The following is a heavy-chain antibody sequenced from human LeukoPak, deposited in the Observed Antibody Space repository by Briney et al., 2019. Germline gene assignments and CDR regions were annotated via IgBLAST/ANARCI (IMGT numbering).Heavy chain of an antibody. D-gene: IGHD3-10*01. CDR2: IYYSGST. V-gene: IGHV4-39*07. J-gene: IGHJ5*02. CDR3: ARVKRITMVRGASNWFDP. CDR1: AGSISSSSYY. Sequence: SETLSLTCTVSAGSISSSSYYWGWIRQPPGKLLEWIGSIYYSGSTYYNPSLKSRVTISVDTSKNQFSLKLSSVNAADTAVYYCARVKRITMVRGASNWFDPWGQGTLVTVSS.